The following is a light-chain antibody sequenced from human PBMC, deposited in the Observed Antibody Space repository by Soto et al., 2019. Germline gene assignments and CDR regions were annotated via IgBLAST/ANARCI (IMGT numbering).Light chain of an antibody. CDR2: KAS. J-gene: IGKJ1*01. CDR3: HQYYSYPWM. Sequence: DIQMTQSPSTLSASVGDRVTITCRASQNINILLAWYQQKPGKAPYLLIYKASILQSGVPSRFSGSAPGTEFSLTISSLQPDDFATYYCHQYYSYPWMFGQGTKVEIK. V-gene: IGKV1-5*03. CDR1: QNINIL.